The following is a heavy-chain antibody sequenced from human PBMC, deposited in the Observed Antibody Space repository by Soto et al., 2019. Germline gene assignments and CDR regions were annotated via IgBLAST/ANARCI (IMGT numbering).Heavy chain of an antibody. CDR1: GDPISSCY. CDR2: IFSSGST. CDR3: ARVGYCSSTPCWPIGYFEY. Sequence: SETLSLTCTVSGDPISSCYWTWIRQPPGKGLEWVGYIFSSGSTNYNPSLKSRVTISVDTSENQFSLKLTSVTAADTAVYYCARVGYCSSTPCWPIGYFEYWGQGTLVTVSS. V-gene: IGHV4-59*01. D-gene: IGHD2-2*01. J-gene: IGHJ4*02.